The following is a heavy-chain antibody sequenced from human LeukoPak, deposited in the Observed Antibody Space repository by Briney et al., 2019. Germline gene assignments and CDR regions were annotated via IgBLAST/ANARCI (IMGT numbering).Heavy chain of an antibody. Sequence: SVKVSCKASGFTFTNSAMQWVRQARGQRLEWIGWLVVGSGNTNSAQKFQERVTITRDMSTSTAYMELSSLRSEDTAVYYCAATVHYCSGGSCYNYYYGMDVWGQGTTVTVSS. J-gene: IGHJ6*02. D-gene: IGHD2-15*01. CDR3: AATVHYCSGGSCYNYYYGMDV. CDR1: GFTFTNSA. CDR2: LVVGSGNT. V-gene: IGHV1-58*02.